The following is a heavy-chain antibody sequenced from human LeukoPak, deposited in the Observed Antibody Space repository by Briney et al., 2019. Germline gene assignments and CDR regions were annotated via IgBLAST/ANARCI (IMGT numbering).Heavy chain of an antibody. CDR1: GFTFSSYW. Sequence: LPGGSLRLSCAASGFTFSSYWMSWVRQAPGKGLEWVANIKQDGSEKYYVDSVKGRFTISRDNAKNSLYLQMNSLRAEDTAVYYCARARVAARKAAIYYFDYWGQGTLVTVSS. V-gene: IGHV3-7*01. D-gene: IGHD6-6*01. J-gene: IGHJ4*02. CDR2: IKQDGSEK. CDR3: ARARVAARKAAIYYFDY.